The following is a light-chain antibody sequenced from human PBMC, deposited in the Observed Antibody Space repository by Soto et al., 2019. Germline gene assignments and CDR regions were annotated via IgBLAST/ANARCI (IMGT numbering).Light chain of an antibody. CDR3: QSYDSSLDVV. CDR1: SSNIGAGYD. CDR2: GNS. J-gene: IGLJ2*01. V-gene: IGLV1-40*01. Sequence: QSVLTQPPSVSGAPGQRVTSSCTGSSSNIGAGYDVHWYQQLPGTAPKLLIYGNSNRPSGVPDRFSGSKSGTSASLAITGLQAEDEADYYCQSYDSSLDVVFGGGTKLTVL.